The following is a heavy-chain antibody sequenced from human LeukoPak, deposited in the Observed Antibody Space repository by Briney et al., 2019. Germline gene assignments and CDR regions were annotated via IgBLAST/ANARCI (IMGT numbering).Heavy chain of an antibody. CDR2: IEPSASYT. Sequence: GQSLRISCKGSGYSFTSHWISWVRQMPGKGMGWMGNIEPSASYTSYSPSFQGHVTISADKSISTAYLQWSSLKASDTAMYYCAKLAPYCSGGSCTYYYYGMDVWGQGTTVTVSS. D-gene: IGHD2-15*01. V-gene: IGHV5-10-1*01. CDR1: GYSFTSHW. CDR3: AKLAPYCSGGSCTYYYYGMDV. J-gene: IGHJ6*02.